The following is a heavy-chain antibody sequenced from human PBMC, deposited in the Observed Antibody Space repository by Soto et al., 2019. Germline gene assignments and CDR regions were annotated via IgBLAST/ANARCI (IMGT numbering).Heavy chain of an antibody. D-gene: IGHD2-2*01. CDR2: IIPIFGTA. CDR3: ARVWVLGYCSSTRCNRWFDP. V-gene: IGHV1-69*13. J-gene: IGHJ5*02. Sequence: SVKVSCKASGGTFSSYAISWVRQAPGQGLEWMGGIIPIFGTANYAQKFQGRVTITADESTSTAYMELSSLRSEDTAVYYCARVWVLGYCSSTRCNRWFDPWGQGTLVRVPS. CDR1: GGTFSSYA.